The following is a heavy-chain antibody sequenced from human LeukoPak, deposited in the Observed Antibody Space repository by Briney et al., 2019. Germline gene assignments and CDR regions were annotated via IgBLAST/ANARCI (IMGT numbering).Heavy chain of an antibody. Sequence: SETLSLTCTVSGGSISSYYWNWIRQPAGKGLEWIGHIYTSGSANYNPSLKSRVTMSVDTSKNQFSLKLSSVTAADTAVYYCARDNVGNWFDPWGQGTLVTVSS. V-gene: IGHV4-4*07. J-gene: IGHJ5*02. D-gene: IGHD1-26*01. CDR2: IYTSGSA. CDR3: ARDNVGNWFDP. CDR1: GGSISSYY.